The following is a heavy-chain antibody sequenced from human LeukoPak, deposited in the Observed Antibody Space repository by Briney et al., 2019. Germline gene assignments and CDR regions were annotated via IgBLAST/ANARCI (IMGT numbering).Heavy chain of an antibody. CDR1: GFTFSSYA. CDR3: AKDHLDTAMVPSYFDY. Sequence: GGSLRLSCAPSGFTFSSYAMSWVRQAPGKGVEWVSANSGSGGSTYYADSVKGRFTIARDNSKNTLYLQMNSLRAEDTAVYYCAKDHLDTAMVPSYFDYWGQGTLVTVSS. D-gene: IGHD5-18*01. V-gene: IGHV3-23*01. CDR2: NSGSGGST. J-gene: IGHJ4*02.